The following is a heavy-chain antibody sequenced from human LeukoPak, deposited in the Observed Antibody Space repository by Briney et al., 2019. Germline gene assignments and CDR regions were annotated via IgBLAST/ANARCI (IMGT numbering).Heavy chain of an antibody. V-gene: IGHV4-4*02. D-gene: IGHD2/OR15-2a*01. CDR2: IYHSGST. CDR1: GGSISSSNW. Sequence: PSGTLSLTCAVSGGSISSSNWWSWVRQPPGKGLEWIGEIYHSGSTNYNPSLKSRVTISVDKSKNQFSLKLSSVTAADTAVYYCAKGSYTSTTPRSFDYWGQGTLVTVSS. J-gene: IGHJ4*02. CDR3: AKGSYTSTTPRSFDY.